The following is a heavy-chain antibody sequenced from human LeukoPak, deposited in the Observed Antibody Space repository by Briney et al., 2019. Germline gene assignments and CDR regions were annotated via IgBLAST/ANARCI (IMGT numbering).Heavy chain of an antibody. CDR2: INHSGST. J-gene: IGHJ5*02. V-gene: IGHV4-34*01. D-gene: IGHD6-13*01. Sequence: TSETLSLTCAVYGGSFSGYYWSWIRQPPGKGLEWIGEINHSGSTNYNPSLKSRVTISVDTSKNQFSLKLSSVTAADTAVCYCARLESAAAGNRWFDPWGQGILVTVSS. CDR3: ARLESAAAGNRWFDP. CDR1: GGSFSGYY.